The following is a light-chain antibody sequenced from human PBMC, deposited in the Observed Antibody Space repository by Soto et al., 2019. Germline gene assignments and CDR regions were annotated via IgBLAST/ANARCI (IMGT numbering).Light chain of an antibody. Sequence: QSVLTRPPSASGTPGQRVTISCSGSSSNIGSKYVYWYRQLPGTAPNVLIYRNDERPSGVPDRFSGSKSGSSASLAISGLRSEDEADYYCSAWDDSLSGPVFGRGTKLTVL. CDR2: RND. V-gene: IGLV1-47*01. CDR3: SAWDDSLSGPV. CDR1: SSNIGSKY. J-gene: IGLJ3*02.